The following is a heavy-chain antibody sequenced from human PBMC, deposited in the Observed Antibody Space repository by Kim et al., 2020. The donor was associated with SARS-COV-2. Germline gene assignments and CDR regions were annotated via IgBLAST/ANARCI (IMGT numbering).Heavy chain of an antibody. D-gene: IGHD2-15*01. CDR1: GGSISSSSYY. V-gene: IGHV4-39*01. CDR3: ARWRNCSGGSCYPTWWFDP. J-gene: IGHJ5*02. Sequence: SETLSLTCTVSGGSISSSSYYWGWIRQPPGKGLEWIGSIYYSGSTYYNPSLKSRVTISVDTSKNQFSLKLSSVTAADTAVYYCARWRNCSGGSCYPTWWFDPWGQGTLVTVSS. CDR2: IYYSGST.